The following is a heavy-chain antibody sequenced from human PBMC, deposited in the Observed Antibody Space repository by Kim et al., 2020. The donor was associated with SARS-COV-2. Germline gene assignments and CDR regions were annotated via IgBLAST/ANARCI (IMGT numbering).Heavy chain of an antibody. Sequence: GGSLRLSCAASGFTFSSYGMHWVRQAPGKGLEWVAVIWYDGSNKYYADSVKGRFTISRDNSKNTLYLQMNSLRAEDTAVYYCAREVSLLYDSSGYFGWFDPWGQGTLVTVSS. CDR1: GFTFSSYG. D-gene: IGHD3-22*01. CDR2: IWYDGSNK. J-gene: IGHJ5*02. CDR3: AREVSLLYDSSGYFGWFDP. V-gene: IGHV3-33*01.